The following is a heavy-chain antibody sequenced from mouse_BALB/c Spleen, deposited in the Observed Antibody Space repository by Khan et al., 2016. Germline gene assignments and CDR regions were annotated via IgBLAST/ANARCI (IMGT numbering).Heavy chain of an antibody. Sequence: QVQLKESGPGLVAPSQSLSITCTVSGFSLTGYGVIWVRQPPGKGLEWLGMIWGDGNTDYNSALKSRVSISKDNSKSQVFLKMNSLQTDDTARYNCARDGGYYGWYFDVWGAGTTVTVSS. CDR1: GFSLTGYG. D-gene: IGHD2-3*01. V-gene: IGHV2-6-7*01. J-gene: IGHJ1*01. CDR3: ARDGGYYGWYFDV. CDR2: IWGDGNT.